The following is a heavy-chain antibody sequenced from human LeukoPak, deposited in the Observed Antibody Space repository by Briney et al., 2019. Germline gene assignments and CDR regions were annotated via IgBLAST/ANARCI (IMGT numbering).Heavy chain of an antibody. Sequence: PGGSLRLSCAASGFTFSSYAMSWVRQAPGKGLEWVSAISGSGGSTYYADSVKGHFTISRDNSKNTLYVQLNSLRAEDTAVYYCAKDRYSSTTCSPDYWGQGTLVTVSS. J-gene: IGHJ4*02. D-gene: IGHD2-2*01. CDR3: AKDRYSSTTCSPDY. CDR2: ISGSGGST. V-gene: IGHV3-23*01. CDR1: GFTFSSYA.